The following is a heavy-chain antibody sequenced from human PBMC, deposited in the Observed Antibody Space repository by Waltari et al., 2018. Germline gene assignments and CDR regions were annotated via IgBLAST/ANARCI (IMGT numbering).Heavy chain of an antibody. D-gene: IGHD3-3*01. CDR3: AKSPYYDFWTGYDQ. J-gene: IGHJ4*02. CDR2: VSGGGDVT. CDR1: GFTFGSYA. Sequence: DVHLLDSGGGLAQPGGSLRVSCSAAGFTFGSYAMTWGQQPPGRGLEWVAGVSGGGDVTNYADSVKGRFSVSRDNSNNMVFLQMNSLRVEDTAVYYCAKSPYYDFWTGYDQWGQGTLVNVSS. V-gene: IGHV3-23*01.